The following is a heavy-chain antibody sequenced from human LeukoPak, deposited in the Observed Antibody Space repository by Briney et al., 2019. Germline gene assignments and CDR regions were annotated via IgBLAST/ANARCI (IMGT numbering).Heavy chain of an antibody. Sequence: GGSLRLSCAASGFSFSSYAMNWVRQAPGKGLEWVSALSSSSTYIYYVDSVKGRFTISRDNAKNSLYLQMNSLRAEDTAIYFCARVRRRSSAYDYSDYWGQGTLVTVSA. CDR2: LSSSSTYI. V-gene: IGHV3-21*06. CDR3: ARVRRRSSAYDYSDY. D-gene: IGHD5-12*01. CDR1: GFSFSSYA. J-gene: IGHJ4*02.